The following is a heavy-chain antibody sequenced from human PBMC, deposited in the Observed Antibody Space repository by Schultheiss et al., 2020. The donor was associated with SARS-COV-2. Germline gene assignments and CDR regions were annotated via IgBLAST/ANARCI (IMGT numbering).Heavy chain of an antibody. CDR3: AGLQGVVAATWEYYGMDV. CDR2: ISGIGDTT. J-gene: IGHJ6*02. CDR1: GFTFNNFA. D-gene: IGHD2-15*01. V-gene: IGHV3-23*01. Sequence: GESLKISCIVSGFTFNNFAMSWVRQAPGRGLEWVSIISGIGDTTYYADSVKGRFTISRDNSRSTLFLQMNSLRAEDTAVYYCAGLQGVVAATWEYYGMDVWGQGTTVTVSS.